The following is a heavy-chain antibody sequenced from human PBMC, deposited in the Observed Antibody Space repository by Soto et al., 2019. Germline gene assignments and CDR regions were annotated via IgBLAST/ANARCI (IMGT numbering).Heavy chain of an antibody. CDR2: IDPSDSQT. V-gene: IGHV5-10-1*01. D-gene: IGHD3-22*01. CDR3: ARQIYDSDTGPNFQYYFDS. J-gene: IGHJ4*02. CDR1: RYSFAGYW. Sequence: VESLKISCKGSRYSFAGYWITWVRQKPAKGLECMGRIDPSDSQTYYSPSFRGHVTISATKSITTVFLQWSSLRASDTAMYYCARQIYDSDTGPNFQYYFDSWGQGTPVTVSS.